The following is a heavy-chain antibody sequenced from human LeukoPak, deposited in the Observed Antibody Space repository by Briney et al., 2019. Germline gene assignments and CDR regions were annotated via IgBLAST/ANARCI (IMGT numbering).Heavy chain of an antibody. V-gene: IGHV3-7*03. CDR2: IKQDGGEK. CDR1: GFTFSSYW. Sequence: GGSLRLSCAASGFTFSSYWMSWVRQAPGKGLEWVANIKQDGGEKYYVDSVKGRFTISRDNAKNSLYLQMNSLRAEDTAVYYCAKDRLAARPRWFDPWGQGTLVTVSS. D-gene: IGHD6-6*01. J-gene: IGHJ5*02. CDR3: AKDRLAARPRWFDP.